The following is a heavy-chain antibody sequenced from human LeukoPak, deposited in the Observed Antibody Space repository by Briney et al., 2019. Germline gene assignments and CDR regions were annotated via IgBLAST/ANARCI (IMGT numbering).Heavy chain of an antibody. Sequence: SETLALTCTVSGGSMSRYYWSWIRQPPGKGLEWIGYMYYSGSTKYNPSLKSRVTISVDTSKNQFSLKLSSVTAADTAVYYCARSSTGSYFDYWGQGTLVTVSS. D-gene: IGHD3-3*02. CDR1: GGSMSRYY. V-gene: IGHV4-59*01. CDR3: ARSSTGSYFDY. J-gene: IGHJ4*02. CDR2: MYYSGST.